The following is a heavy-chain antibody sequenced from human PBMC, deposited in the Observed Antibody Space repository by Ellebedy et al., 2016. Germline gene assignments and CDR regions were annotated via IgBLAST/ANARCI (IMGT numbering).Heavy chain of an antibody. Sequence: GGSLRLXXAASGFTFSSYAMHWVRQAPGKGLEWVAVIWYDGSNKYYADSVKGRFTISRDNSKNTLYLQMNSLRAEDTAVYYCASSGTTVPVYYYYYMDVWGKGTTVTVSS. CDR1: GFTFSSYA. CDR2: IWYDGSNK. J-gene: IGHJ6*03. D-gene: IGHD1-7*01. CDR3: ASSGTTVPVYYYYYMDV. V-gene: IGHV3-33*08.